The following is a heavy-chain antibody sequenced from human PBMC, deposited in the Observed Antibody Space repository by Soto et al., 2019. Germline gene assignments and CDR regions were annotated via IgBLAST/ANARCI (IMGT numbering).Heavy chain of an antibody. CDR1: GFTFSSYS. Sequence: GGSLRLSCAASGFTFSSYSMNWVRQAPGKGLEWVSSISSSSSYIYYADSVKGRFTISRDNAKNSLYLQMNSLRAEDTAVYYCASSPGGRRLQLDYWGQGTLVTVSS. D-gene: IGHD1-1*01. V-gene: IGHV3-21*01. J-gene: IGHJ4*02. CDR3: ASSPGGRRLQLDY. CDR2: ISSSSSYI.